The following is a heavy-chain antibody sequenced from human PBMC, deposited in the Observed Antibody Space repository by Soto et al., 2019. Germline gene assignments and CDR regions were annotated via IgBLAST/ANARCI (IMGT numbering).Heavy chain of an antibody. V-gene: IGHV4-61*01. J-gene: IGHJ6*02. CDR3: ASPGITENDYDIDV. CDR2: IYYSGST. CDR1: CGSVSSGSYY. D-gene: IGHD1-20*01. Sequence: ECLSLTCTVSCGSVSSGSYYWGWIRQPAGKGLEGIGYIYYSGSTNYNSTLKSRVTMSVDTSQNKFSLTLSSVTSADTGVYYRASPGITENDYDIDVWGQGTMVTVSS.